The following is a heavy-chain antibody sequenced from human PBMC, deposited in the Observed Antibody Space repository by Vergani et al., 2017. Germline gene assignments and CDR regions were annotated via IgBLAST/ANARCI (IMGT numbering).Heavy chain of an antibody. CDR2: IYPDDSDT. Sequence: EVQLVQSGAEVKKPGESLKISCKGSGYSFTSYWIGWVRQMPGKGLEWMGIIYPDDSDTRYSPSFQGQVTISADKSISTAYLQWSSLKASDTAMYYCARGYGGGSGWYLPAYYYGMDVWGQGTTVTVSS. CDR3: ARGYGGGSGWYLPAYYYGMDV. CDR1: GYSFTSYW. D-gene: IGHD6-19*01. J-gene: IGHJ6*02. V-gene: IGHV5-51*01.